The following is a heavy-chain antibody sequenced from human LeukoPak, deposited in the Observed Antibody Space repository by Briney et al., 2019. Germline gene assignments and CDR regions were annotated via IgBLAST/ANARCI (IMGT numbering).Heavy chain of an antibody. CDR2: INPNSGGT. Sequence: GASVKVSCKASGYTFTGYYMRWVRQAPGQGLEWMGWINPNSGGTNYAQKFQGCVTMTRDTSISTAYMELSRLRSDDTAVYYCARGVAVAARDYFDYWGQGTLVTVSS. J-gene: IGHJ4*02. D-gene: IGHD6-13*01. V-gene: IGHV1-2*04. CDR3: ARGVAVAARDYFDY. CDR1: GYTFTGYY.